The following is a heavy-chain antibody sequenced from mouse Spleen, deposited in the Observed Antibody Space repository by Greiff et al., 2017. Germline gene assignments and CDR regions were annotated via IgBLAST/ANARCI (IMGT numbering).Heavy chain of an antibody. CDR2: ISSGGSYT. CDR1: GFTFSSYG. D-gene: IGHD4-1*01. V-gene: IGHV5-6*01. Sequence: EVQGVESGGDLVKPGGSLKLSCAASGFTFSSYGMSWVRQTPDKRLEWVATISSGGSYTYYPDSVKGRFTISRDNAKNTLYLQMSSLKSEDTAMYYCARQDLTGPYAMDYWGQGTSVTVSS. J-gene: IGHJ4*01. CDR3: ARQDLTGPYAMDY.